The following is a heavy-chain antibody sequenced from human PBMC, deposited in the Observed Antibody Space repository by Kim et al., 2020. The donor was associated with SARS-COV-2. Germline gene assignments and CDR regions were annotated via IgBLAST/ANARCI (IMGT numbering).Heavy chain of an antibody. Sequence: GGSLRLSCAASGFTVSSNYMTWVRQAPGKGLEWVSVIYSGGRTYYADSVKGRFTISRDNSKNTLYLQMNSLRAEDTAVYYCARASDYGGTGYFDYWGQGTLVTVSS. D-gene: IGHD4-17*01. V-gene: IGHV3-66*01. CDR3: ARASDYGGTGYFDY. CDR1: GFTVSSNY. CDR2: IYSGGRT. J-gene: IGHJ4*02.